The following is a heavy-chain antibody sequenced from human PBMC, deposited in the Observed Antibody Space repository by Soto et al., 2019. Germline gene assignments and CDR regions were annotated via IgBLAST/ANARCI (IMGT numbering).Heavy chain of an antibody. V-gene: IGHV3-33*08. Sequence: QVQLVESGGGVVQPGRSLRLSCGASGFTFSNYAMHWVRQAPGKGLEWVAVIWSDGTKKYYAHSVKGRFTTSRDNSKNTLYLQMNSLRAEDTAVYFCARDNRHYFGSGSYPFDYWGQGTLVTVSS. CDR3: ARDNRHYFGSGSYPFDY. CDR1: GFTFSNYA. D-gene: IGHD3-10*01. J-gene: IGHJ4*02. CDR2: IWSDGTKK.